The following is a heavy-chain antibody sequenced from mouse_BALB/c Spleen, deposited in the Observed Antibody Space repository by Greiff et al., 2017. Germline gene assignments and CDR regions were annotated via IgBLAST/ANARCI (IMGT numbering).Heavy chain of an antibody. V-gene: IGHV7-1*02. Sequence: EVQRVESGGGLVQPGGSLRLSCATSGFTFSDFYMEWVRQPPGKRLEWIAASRNKANDYTTEYSASVKGRFIVSRDTSQSILYLQMNALRAEDTAIYYGARDKDYDYDGFAYWGQGTLVTVSA. CDR2: SRNKANDYTT. J-gene: IGHJ3*01. D-gene: IGHD2-4*01. CDR1: GFTFSDFY. CDR3: ARDKDYDYDGFAY.